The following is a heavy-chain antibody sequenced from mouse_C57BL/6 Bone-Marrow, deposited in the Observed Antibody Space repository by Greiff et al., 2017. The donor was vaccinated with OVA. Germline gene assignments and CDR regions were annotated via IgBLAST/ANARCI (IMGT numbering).Heavy chain of an antibody. J-gene: IGHJ4*01. CDR3: ARMGLLRYCYAMDY. V-gene: IGHV1-36*01. CDR2: VYPYNGGT. D-gene: IGHD1-1*01. CDR1: GFTFTDYY. Sequence: VQLKESGPVLVKPGPSVKISCKASGFTFTDYYMNWVKQSHGKSLEWIGLVYPYNGGTSYNQKFKGKATVTVDTSSSTAYMELNSLTSEDSAVYYGARMGLLRYCYAMDYWGQGTSVTVSS.